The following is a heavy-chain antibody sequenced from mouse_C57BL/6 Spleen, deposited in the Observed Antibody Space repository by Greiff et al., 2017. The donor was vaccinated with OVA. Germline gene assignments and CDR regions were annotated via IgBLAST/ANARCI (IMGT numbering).Heavy chain of an antibody. J-gene: IGHJ1*03. CDR3: TTGLWYFDV. CDR2: IDPENGDT. V-gene: IGHV14-4*01. Sequence: EVKLMESGAELVRPGASVKLSCTASGFNIKDDYMHWVKQRPEQGLEWIGWIDPENGDTEYASKFPGQATITADTSSNTAYLQLSSLTSEDTAVYYCTTGLWYFDVWGTGTTVTVSS. CDR1: GFNIKDDY.